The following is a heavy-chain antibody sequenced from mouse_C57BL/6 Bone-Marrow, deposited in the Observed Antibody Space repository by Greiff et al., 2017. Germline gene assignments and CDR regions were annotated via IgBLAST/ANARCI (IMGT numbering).Heavy chain of an antibody. CDR2: INPNNGGT. CDR1: GYTFTDYN. CDR3: ARSRGTLGQGEDDFDY. J-gene: IGHJ2*01. V-gene: IGHV1-18*01. D-gene: IGHD4-1*01. Sequence: EVQLQQSGPELVKPGASVKIPCKASGYTFTDYNMDWVKQSHGKSLEWIGDINPNNGGTIYNQKFKGKATLTVDKSSSTAYMELRSLTSEDTAVYYCARSRGTLGQGEDDFDYWGQGTTLTGSS.